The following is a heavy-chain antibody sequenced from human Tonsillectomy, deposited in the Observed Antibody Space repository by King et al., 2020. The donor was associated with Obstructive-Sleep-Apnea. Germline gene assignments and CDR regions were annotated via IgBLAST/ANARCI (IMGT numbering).Heavy chain of an antibody. J-gene: IGHJ4*02. D-gene: IGHD4-17*01. CDR2: ISGSGGST. CDR3: VKGWTVTTSGADY. Sequence: VQLVESGGGLVQPGGSLRLSCAASGFTFSSYAMTLVRQAPGKGLEWVSVISGSGGSTYYADSVKGRFTISRDNSKNTLYLQMNSLRAEDTAVYYCVKGWTVTTSGADYWGQGTLVTVSS. V-gene: IGHV3-23*04. CDR1: GFTFSSYA.